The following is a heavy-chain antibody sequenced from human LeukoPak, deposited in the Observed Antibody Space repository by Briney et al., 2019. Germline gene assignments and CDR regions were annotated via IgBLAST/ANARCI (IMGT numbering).Heavy chain of an antibody. CDR3: ARVEGRWLRFDY. J-gene: IGHJ4*02. CDR1: GYTFTNYG. V-gene: IGHV1-18*01. CDR2: ISAYNGNT. D-gene: IGHD5-12*01. Sequence: ASVKVSCKTSGYTFTNYGISWVRQAPGQGLEWIGWISAYNGNTNYAQKLQGRVTMTTDTSTSTAYMELRSLRSDDTAVYYCARVEGRWLRFDYWGQGTLVTVSS.